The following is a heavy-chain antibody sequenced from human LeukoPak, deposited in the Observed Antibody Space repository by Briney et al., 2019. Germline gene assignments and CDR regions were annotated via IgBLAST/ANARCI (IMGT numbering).Heavy chain of an antibody. J-gene: IGHJ5*02. D-gene: IGHD1-26*01. Sequence: SQTLSFTCAISGDSVSSNSAAWNWIRQSPSRGLEWLGRTYYRSKWYNDYAVSVKSRITINPDTSKNQFSLQLNSVTPEDTAVYYCARVPKWELREDWFDPWGQGTLVTVSS. CDR3: ARVPKWELREDWFDP. V-gene: IGHV6-1*01. CDR2: TYYRSKWYN. CDR1: GDSVSSNSAA.